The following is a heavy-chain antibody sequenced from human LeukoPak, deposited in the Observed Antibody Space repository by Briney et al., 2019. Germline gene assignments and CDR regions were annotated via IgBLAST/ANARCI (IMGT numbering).Heavy chain of an antibody. D-gene: IGHD3-10*01. CDR2: INPNSGGT. J-gene: IGHJ4*02. CDR3: ARDNTMVRGVIY. Sequence: ASVKVSCEASGYTFTGYYMHWVRQAPGQGLEWMGWINPNSGGTNYAQKFQGRVTMTRDTSISTAYMELSRLRSDDTAVYYCARDNTMVRGVIYWGQGTLVTVSS. V-gene: IGHV1-2*02. CDR1: GYTFTGYY.